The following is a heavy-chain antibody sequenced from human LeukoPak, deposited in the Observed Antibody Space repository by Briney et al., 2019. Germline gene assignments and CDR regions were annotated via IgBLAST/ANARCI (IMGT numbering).Heavy chain of an antibody. D-gene: IGHD3-22*01. Sequence: GESLKFSCKASGYSFNNKWIGWVRQLPGKGLEWMGVIYPEDSDTRYSPSFQGQVTISVDKSINTAYLQWSSLKASDTAIYYCARRIYDSSGYSVYFASGGQGTLVTVSS. CDR1: GYSFNNKW. CDR3: ARRIYDSSGYSVYFAS. V-gene: IGHV5-51*01. J-gene: IGHJ4*02. CDR2: IYPEDSDT.